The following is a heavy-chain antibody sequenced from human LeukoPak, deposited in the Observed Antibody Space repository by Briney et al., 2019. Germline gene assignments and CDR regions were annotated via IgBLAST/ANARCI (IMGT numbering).Heavy chain of an antibody. Sequence: SETLSLTCVVSGARITTYYWSWIRQPPGKGLEWIGYISYSETTNYNPSLKSRITISADPSKNQVSLKMTSLTAADTAIYYCARHLGADDHWGQGTLVTVSS. J-gene: IGHJ4*02. D-gene: IGHD4/OR15-4a*01. V-gene: IGHV4-59*08. CDR1: GARITTYY. CDR3: ARHLGADDH. CDR2: ISYSETT.